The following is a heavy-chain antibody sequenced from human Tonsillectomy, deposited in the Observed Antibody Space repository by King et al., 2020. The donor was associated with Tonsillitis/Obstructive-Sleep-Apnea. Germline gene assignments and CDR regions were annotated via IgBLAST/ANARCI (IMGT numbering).Heavy chain of an antibody. CDR2: IFSNDEK. J-gene: IGHJ5*02. Sequence: TLQESGPVLVKPTETLTLTCTVSGFSLSNARMGVSWIRQPPGKALEWLAHIFSNDEKSYSTSLKSRLTISKDTSKSQVVLTMTNMDPVDTATYYCARIVVFPKTGPITFGGVIVPLWFDPWGQGTLVTVSS. CDR3: ARIVVFPKTGPITFGGVIVPLWFDP. V-gene: IGHV2-26*01. CDR1: GFSLSNARMG. D-gene: IGHD3-16*02.